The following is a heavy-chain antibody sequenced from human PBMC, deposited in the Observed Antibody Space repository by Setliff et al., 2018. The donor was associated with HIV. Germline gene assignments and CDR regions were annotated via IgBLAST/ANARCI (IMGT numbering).Heavy chain of an antibody. Sequence: PSETLSLTCTIFGGSFSNYRWSWIRQPAGRGLEGIGRIYRSGTTHYKPSLKRRVSMSLDPSRNQFSLKLTSVTADDTAVYYCARDRHYSGLGNYGPWGPGILVTVSS. J-gene: IGHJ5*02. D-gene: IGHD3-10*01. CDR3: ARDRHYSGLGNYGP. V-gene: IGHV4-4*07. CDR2: IYRSGTT. CDR1: GGSFSNYR.